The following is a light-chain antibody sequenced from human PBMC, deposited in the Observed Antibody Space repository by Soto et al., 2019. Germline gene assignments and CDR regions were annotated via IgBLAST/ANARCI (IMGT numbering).Light chain of an antibody. V-gene: IGKV3-20*01. Sequence: VVMTQSPATLSVSPGERATLSCRASQSVNNYLAWYQQRPGQAPRLLIYDASNRATGIPARFSGSGSGTDFTLTISRLEPEDFAVYYCQQYGSSLPLTFGGGTKVDIK. CDR1: QSVNNY. CDR3: QQYGSSLPLT. CDR2: DAS. J-gene: IGKJ4*01.